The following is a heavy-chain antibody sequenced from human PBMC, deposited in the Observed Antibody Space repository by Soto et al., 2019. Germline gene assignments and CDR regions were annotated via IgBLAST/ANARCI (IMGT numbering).Heavy chain of an antibody. D-gene: IGHD1-26*01. Sequence: GGSLRLSCAASGFTFNNYAMNWVRQAPGKGLEWVSGISGSGYSTNYADSVRGRFTISRDNSKKMLYLQLDSLRAEDTAIYYCPNSYSERYFDYWGQGVLVTVSS. CDR1: GFTFNNYA. CDR3: PNSYSERYFDY. J-gene: IGHJ4*02. V-gene: IGHV3-23*01. CDR2: ISGSGYST.